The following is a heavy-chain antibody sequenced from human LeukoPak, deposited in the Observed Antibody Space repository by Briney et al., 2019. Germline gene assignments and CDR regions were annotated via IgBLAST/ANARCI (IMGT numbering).Heavy chain of an antibody. Sequence: ASVKVSCKASGYTFSNYGITWVSQAPGQRLEWMGWISAYNGNTNYAQKVQGRVTMTTDTSTSTAYMELRSLRSDDTAVYYCARARGHWNYDFWGQGTLVTVSS. CDR2: ISAYNGNT. CDR3: ARARGHWNYDF. CDR1: GYTFSNYG. D-gene: IGHD1-7*01. J-gene: IGHJ4*02. V-gene: IGHV1-18*01.